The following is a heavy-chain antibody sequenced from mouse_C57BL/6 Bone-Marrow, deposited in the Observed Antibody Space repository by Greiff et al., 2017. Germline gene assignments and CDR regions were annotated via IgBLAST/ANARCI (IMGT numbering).Heavy chain of an antibody. CDR3: ARGVYDCDGGGYYDAMDY. V-gene: IGHV5-17*01. CDR1: GFTFSDYG. J-gene: IGHJ4*01. Sequence: EVKLVESGGGLVKPGGSLKLSCAASGFTFSDYGMHWVRQAPEKGLEWVAYISSGSSTIYYADTVKGRFTISRDNAKNTLFLQLTSLRSEDTAMYYCARGVYDCDGGGYYDAMDYWGQGTSVTVSS. CDR2: ISSGSSTI. D-gene: IGHD2-4*01.